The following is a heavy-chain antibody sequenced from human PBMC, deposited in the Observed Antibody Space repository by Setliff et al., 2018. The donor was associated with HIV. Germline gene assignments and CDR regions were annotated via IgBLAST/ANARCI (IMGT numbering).Heavy chain of an antibody. J-gene: IGHJ6*02. D-gene: IGHD2-15*01. CDR1: GFTFSSYE. CDR3: AKGRVYGGNGHYGMDI. CDR2: INSDGTTI. V-gene: IGHV3-48*03. Sequence: GGSLRLSCVASGFTFSSYEMHWVRQAPGKGLEWVSYINSDGTTIFQADSVKGRFTTSRDNSKNSLYLQMNSLRPEDTALYYCAKGRVYGGNGHYGMDIWGQGTTVTVSS.